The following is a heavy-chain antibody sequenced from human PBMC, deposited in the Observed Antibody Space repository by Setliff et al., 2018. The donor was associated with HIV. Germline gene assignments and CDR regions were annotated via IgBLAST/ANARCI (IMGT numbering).Heavy chain of an antibody. CDR3: AREGKTALVTKYFDY. CDR2: IDYSGSA. CDR1: GASINSATYY. J-gene: IGHJ4*01. V-gene: IGHV4-31*03. D-gene: IGHD5-18*01. Sequence: SETLSLTCTVSGASINSATYYWSWIRQHPGKGLEWIGYIDYSGSAFYNPSLKSRITISVDTSKNQFSLRMKSVTAADTAVYYCAREGKTALVTKYFDYWGHGKLVTVSS.